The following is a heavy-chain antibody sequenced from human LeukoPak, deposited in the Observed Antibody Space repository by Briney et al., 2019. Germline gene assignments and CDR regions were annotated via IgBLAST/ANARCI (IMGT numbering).Heavy chain of an antibody. D-gene: IGHD3-3*01. CDR1: GGSISSGGYY. CDR3: ASTYYDFWSGSRYGMDV. V-gene: IGHV4-31*03. CDR2: IYYSGST. Sequence: SETLSLTCTVSGGSISSGGYYWSWIRQHPGKGLEWIGYIYYSGSTYYNPSLKSRVTISVDTSKNQFSLKLSSVTAADTAVYYCASTYYDFWSGSRYGMDVWGQGTTVTVSS. J-gene: IGHJ6*02.